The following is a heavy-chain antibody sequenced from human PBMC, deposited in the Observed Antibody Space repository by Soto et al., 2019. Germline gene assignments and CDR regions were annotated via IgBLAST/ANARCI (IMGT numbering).Heavy chain of an antibody. V-gene: IGHV1-2*04. D-gene: IGHD3-3*01. Sequence: ASVKVSCKASGYTFTGYYMHWVRQAPGQGLEWMGWINPNSGGTNYAQKFQGWVTMTRDTSNSTAYMELSRLRSDDTAVYYCARGGDRLRFLEGYMDVWGKGTTVTVSS. CDR2: INPNSGGT. J-gene: IGHJ6*03. CDR1: GYTFTGYY. CDR3: ARGGDRLRFLEGYMDV.